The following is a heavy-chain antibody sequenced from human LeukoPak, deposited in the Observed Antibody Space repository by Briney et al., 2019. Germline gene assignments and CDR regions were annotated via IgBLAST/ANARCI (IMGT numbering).Heavy chain of an antibody. J-gene: IGHJ3*02. CDR3: ATSGSYLLQAFDI. V-gene: IGHV1-69*06. D-gene: IGHD1-26*01. Sequence: GASLKVSCTASGGTFSSYAISWVRQAPGQGLEWMGGIIPIFGTANYAQKFQGRVTITADKSTSTAYMELSSLRSEDTAVYYCATSGSYLLQAFDIWGQGKMVTVSS. CDR2: IIPIFGTA. CDR1: GGTFSSYA.